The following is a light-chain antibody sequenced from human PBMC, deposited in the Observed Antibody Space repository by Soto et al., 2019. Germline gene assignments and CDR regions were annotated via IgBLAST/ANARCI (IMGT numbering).Light chain of an antibody. J-gene: IGKJ2*01. V-gene: IGKV1-5*03. Sequence: DIQMTQSPSTLSASVGDRVTITCRASQSISSWLAWYQQKPGTAPKLLIYKESSLQSGVPSRFSGSGSGTEFTLTISSLQPDDFATYFCEQDSCYPSTFGQGTKLEIK. CDR1: QSISSW. CDR2: KES. CDR3: EQDSCYPST.